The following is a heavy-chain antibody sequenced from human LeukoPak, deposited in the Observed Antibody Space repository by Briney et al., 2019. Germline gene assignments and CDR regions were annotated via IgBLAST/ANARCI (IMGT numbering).Heavy chain of an antibody. Sequence: GGSLRLSCAASGFTVSSNYMSWVRQAPGKGLEWVSVIYSGGSTYYADSVKGRFTISRDKSKNTLYLQMNSLRAEDTAVYYCARGFEGLYAFDIWGQGTMVTVSS. CDR1: GFTVSSNY. V-gene: IGHV3-53*01. D-gene: IGHD3-9*01. J-gene: IGHJ3*02. CDR2: IYSGGST. CDR3: ARGFEGLYAFDI.